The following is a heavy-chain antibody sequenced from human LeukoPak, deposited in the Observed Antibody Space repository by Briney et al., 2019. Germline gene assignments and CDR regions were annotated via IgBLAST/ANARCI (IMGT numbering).Heavy chain of an antibody. J-gene: IGHJ4*02. D-gene: IGHD1-26*01. CDR2: IRYDGSNK. V-gene: IGHV3-30*02. CDR3: AKDPPMYSGSYFDY. CDR1: GFTFCSYG. Sequence: GESLRLSCAASGFTFCSYGMHWVRQAPGKGLEWVAFIRYDGSNKYYADSVKGRFTISRDNSKNTLYLQMNSLRAEDTAVYDCAKDPPMYSGSYFDYWGQGTLVTVSS.